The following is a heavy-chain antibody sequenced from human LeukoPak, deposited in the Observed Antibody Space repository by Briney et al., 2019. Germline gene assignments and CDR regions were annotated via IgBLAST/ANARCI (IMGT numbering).Heavy chain of an antibody. J-gene: IGHJ4*02. CDR3: ARDTYDSSGYVDY. CDR2: IKQDGSEK. Sequence: GGSLRLSCAASGFTFSSYWMSWVHQAPGKGLEWVANIKQDGSEKYYVDSVKGRFTISRDNAKNSLYLQMNSLRAEDTVVYYCARDTYDSSGYVDYWGQGTLVTVSS. V-gene: IGHV3-7*01. CDR1: GFTFSSYW. D-gene: IGHD3-22*01.